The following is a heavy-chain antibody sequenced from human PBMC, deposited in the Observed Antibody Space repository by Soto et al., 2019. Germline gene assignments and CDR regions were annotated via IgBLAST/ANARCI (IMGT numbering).Heavy chain of an antibody. V-gene: IGHV1-69*13. D-gene: IGHD6-19*01. CDR3: ARGPDSSGWYLYYFDY. CDR2: IIPIFGTA. J-gene: IGHJ4*02. CDR1: GGTFSSYA. Sequence: SVKVSCKASGGTFSSYAISWVRQAPGQRLEWMGGIIPIFGTANYAQKFQGRVTVTADESASTAYMELSSLRSEDTAVYYCARGPDSSGWYLYYFDYWGQGTLVTVSS.